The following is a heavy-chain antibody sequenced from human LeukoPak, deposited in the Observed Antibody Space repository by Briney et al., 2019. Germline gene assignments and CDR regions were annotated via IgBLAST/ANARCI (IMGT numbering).Heavy chain of an antibody. J-gene: IGHJ4*02. D-gene: IGHD3-10*01. CDR3: ATQSYGLFDY. CDR2: IKQDGSEK. Sequence: GGSLRLSCAASGFTFTSYWMSWVRQAPGKGLEWVANIKQDGSEKYYVDSVKGRFTISRDNAKNSLYLQMNSLRAEDTAVYYCATQSYGLFDYWAREPWSPSPQ. V-gene: IGHV3-7*01. CDR1: GFTFTSYW.